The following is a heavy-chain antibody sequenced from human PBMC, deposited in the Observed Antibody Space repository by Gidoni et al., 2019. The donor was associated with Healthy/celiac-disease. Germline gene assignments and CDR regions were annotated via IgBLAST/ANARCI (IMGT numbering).Heavy chain of an antibody. V-gene: IGHV4-34*01. Sequence: QVQLQQWGAGLLKPSETLSLTCAVYGGSFSGYYWSWIRQPPGKGLEWIGEINHSGSTNYNPSLKSRVTISVDTSKNQFSLKLSSVTAADTAVYYCARVRRYYDFWSGPFDYWGQGTLVTVSS. J-gene: IGHJ4*02. CDR2: INHSGST. CDR1: GGSFSGYY. D-gene: IGHD3-3*01. CDR3: ARVRRYYDFWSGPFDY.